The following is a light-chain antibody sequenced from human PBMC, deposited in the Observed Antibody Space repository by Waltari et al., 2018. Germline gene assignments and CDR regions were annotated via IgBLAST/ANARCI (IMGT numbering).Light chain of an antibody. Sequence: QSALTQPASVSGSPGQSITISCTGTSSDVGGYNYVSWYQQHPGKAPKLMIFDVSNRPSGVSNRFSGSKSVNTSSLTISGLQAEDEADYYCSSYISRSTLELFGGGTSLTGL. CDR2: DVS. CDR1: SSDVGGYNY. CDR3: SSYISRSTLEL. V-gene: IGLV2-14*03. J-gene: IGLJ2*01.